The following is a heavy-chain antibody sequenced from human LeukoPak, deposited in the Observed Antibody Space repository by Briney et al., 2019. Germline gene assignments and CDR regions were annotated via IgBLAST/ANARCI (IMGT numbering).Heavy chain of an antibody. CDR1: GFTFSSYW. CDR2: INHNGNVN. D-gene: IGHD3-16*01. J-gene: IGHJ6*02. V-gene: IGHV3-7*03. Sequence: GGSLRLSCAAYGFTFSSYWMNWARQAPGKGLEWVASINHNGNVNYYVDSVKGRFTISRDNAKNSLYLQMSNLRAEDTAVYFCARGGGLDVWGQGATVTVSS. CDR3: ARGGGLDV.